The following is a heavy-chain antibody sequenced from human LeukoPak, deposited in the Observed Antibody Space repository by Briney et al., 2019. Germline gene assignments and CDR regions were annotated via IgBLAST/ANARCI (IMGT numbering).Heavy chain of an antibody. Sequence: SETLSLTCTVSGGSISSSSYYWGWIRQPPGKGLEWIGSIYYSGSTYYNPSLKSRVTISVDTSKNQFSLKLSSVTAADTAVYYCARQSEEGYCSSTSCGDLDYWGQGTLVTVSS. J-gene: IGHJ4*02. D-gene: IGHD2-2*01. CDR3: ARQSEEGYCSSTSCGDLDY. V-gene: IGHV4-39*01. CDR1: GGSISSSSYY. CDR2: IYYSGST.